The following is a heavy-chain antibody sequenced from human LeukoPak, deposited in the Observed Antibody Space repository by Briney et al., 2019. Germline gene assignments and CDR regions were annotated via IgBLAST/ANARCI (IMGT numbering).Heavy chain of an antibody. CDR1: GGSISSHY. V-gene: IGHV4-59*11. CDR3: ARETRVPYSSSSPFDY. D-gene: IGHD6-6*01. J-gene: IGHJ4*02. Sequence: SETLSLTCTVSGGSISSHYWSWIRQPPGKGLEWIGYIYYSGSTNYNPSLKSRVTISVDTSKNQFSLKLSSVTAADTAVCYCARETRVPYSSSSPFDYWGQGTLVTVSS. CDR2: IYYSGST.